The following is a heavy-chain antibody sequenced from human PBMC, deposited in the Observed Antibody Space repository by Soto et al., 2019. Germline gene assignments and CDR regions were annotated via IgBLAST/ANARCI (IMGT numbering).Heavy chain of an antibody. J-gene: IGHJ5*02. D-gene: IGHD2-21*01. CDR3: ARDCGGPTRKRNVAQDL. CDR1: GFTFSNYG. V-gene: IGHV3-33*01. CDR2: IWYDGGDG. Sequence: QAQLVESGGDVVQPGRSLRLSCAASGFTFSNYGIHWVRQAPGKGLVLVAVIWYDGGDGYYADSSKGRFTISRDNSKNTVYLQMNSLRAEDTAVYYCARDCGGPTRKRNVAQDLWGQGTMVTVSS.